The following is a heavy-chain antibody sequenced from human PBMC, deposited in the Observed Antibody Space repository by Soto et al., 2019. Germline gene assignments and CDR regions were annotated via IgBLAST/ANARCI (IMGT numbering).Heavy chain of an antibody. J-gene: IGHJ4*02. Sequence: QVQLQESGPGLVKPSQTLSLTCTVSGGSISSGGYYWSWIRQHPGKGLEWIGYIYYSGSTYYNPSLKSRVTKSVDTSKNQFSLKLSSVTAADTAVYYCARRSGLGATNRIFDYWGQGTLVTVSS. CDR1: GGSISSGGYY. V-gene: IGHV4-31*03. CDR2: IYYSGST. D-gene: IGHD1-26*01. CDR3: ARRSGLGATNRIFDY.